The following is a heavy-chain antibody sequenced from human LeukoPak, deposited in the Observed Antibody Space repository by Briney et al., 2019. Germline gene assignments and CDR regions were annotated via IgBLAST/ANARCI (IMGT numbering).Heavy chain of an antibody. CDR3: ARDRGVVVVTPAY. V-gene: IGHV4-39*07. J-gene: IGHJ4*02. CDR2: IYYSGNT. CDR1: GGSISSSSYY. D-gene: IGHD3-22*01. Sequence: SETLSLTCTVSGGSISSSSYYWGWIRQPPGKGLEWIGSIYYSGNTYYNPSLKSRVTISVDTSKNQFSLKVRSVTAADTAVYYCARDRGVVVVTPAYWGQGTLVTVSS.